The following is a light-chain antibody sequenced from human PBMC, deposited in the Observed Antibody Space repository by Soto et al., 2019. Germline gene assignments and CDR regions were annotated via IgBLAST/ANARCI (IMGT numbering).Light chain of an antibody. Sequence: QSALTQPASVSGSPGQSISISCTRTSSDVGGYDYVSWYQHHPGKAPKVMIYEVTNRPSGVSNRFSGSKSGNTASLTISGLLAEDEADYYCSSYTSSSTYVFGTGTKVTVL. CDR1: SSDVGGYDY. J-gene: IGLJ1*01. CDR2: EVT. CDR3: SSYTSSSTYV. V-gene: IGLV2-14*01.